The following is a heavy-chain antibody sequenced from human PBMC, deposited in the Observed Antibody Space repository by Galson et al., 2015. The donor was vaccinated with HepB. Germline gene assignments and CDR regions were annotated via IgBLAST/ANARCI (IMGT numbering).Heavy chain of an antibody. D-gene: IGHD6-13*01. CDR2: IWHDGSNK. Sequence: SLRLSCAASGFTFRSYGMHWVRQAPGKGLEWVAVIWHDGSNKYYADSVKGRFTISRDNSKNTLYLQMNSLRAEDTAVYYCARGGAQQLVGDNWFDPWGQGTLVTVSS. J-gene: IGHJ5*02. CDR3: ARGGAQQLVGDNWFDP. CDR1: GFTFRSYG. V-gene: IGHV3-33*01.